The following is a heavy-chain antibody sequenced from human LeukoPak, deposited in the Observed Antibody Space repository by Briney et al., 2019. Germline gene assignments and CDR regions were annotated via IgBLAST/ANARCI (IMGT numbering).Heavy chain of an antibody. V-gene: IGHV1-2*02. Sequence: ASVKVSCKTSGYSFSDYYMHWVRQAPGQGLEWMGWINPNSGGTSSAQKFQGRVTMTRDTSISTVYMEVSWLTSDDTAIYYCARADRLHGGPYLIGPWGQGTLVTVSS. CDR3: ARADRLHGGPYLIGP. CDR1: GYSFSDYY. D-gene: IGHD2-21*01. J-gene: IGHJ5*02. CDR2: INPNSGGT.